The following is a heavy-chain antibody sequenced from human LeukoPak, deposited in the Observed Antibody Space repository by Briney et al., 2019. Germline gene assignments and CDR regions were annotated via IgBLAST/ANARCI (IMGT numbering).Heavy chain of an antibody. V-gene: IGHV4-59*12. CDR2: IYYSGST. CDR1: GGSISSYY. D-gene: IGHD3-10*01. Sequence: SETLSLTCTVSGGSISSYYWSWIRQPPGKGLQWIGSIYYSGSTNYNPSLKSRVTISVDTSKNQFSLKLSSVTAADTAVYYCARRMVRGVIRYNWFDPWGQGTLVTVSS. J-gene: IGHJ5*02. CDR3: ARRMVRGVIRYNWFDP.